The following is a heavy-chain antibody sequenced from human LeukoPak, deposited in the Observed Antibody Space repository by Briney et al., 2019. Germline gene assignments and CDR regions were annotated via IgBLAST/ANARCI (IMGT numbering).Heavy chain of an antibody. V-gene: IGHV3-7*03. CDR3: VPRDED. J-gene: IGHJ4*02. CDR1: GFNVAINY. Sequence: PGGSLRLSCEASGFNVAINYMTWVRQAPGKGLEWVANINEDGSQKYYADSVKGRFAISRDNAKNSVHLQMDSLRVEDTAFYYCVPRDEDWGQGILVTVSS. CDR2: INEDGSQK.